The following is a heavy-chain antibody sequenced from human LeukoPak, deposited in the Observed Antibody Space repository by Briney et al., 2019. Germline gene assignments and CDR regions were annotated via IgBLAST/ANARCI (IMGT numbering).Heavy chain of an antibody. D-gene: IGHD6-6*01. CDR3: ARGMRRRHYYYYMDV. J-gene: IGHJ6*03. Sequence: ASVTVSFMSSGYTFTSYDFNWVRQAPGQGLEWMGLINPNSDNTGYVQKFYGRVTMTINTSISTDYMDLRSLRSKDTAAYYCARGMRRRHYYYYMDVWGKGTTVTVSS. CDR1: GYTFTSYD. CDR2: INPNSDNT. V-gene: IGHV1-8*01.